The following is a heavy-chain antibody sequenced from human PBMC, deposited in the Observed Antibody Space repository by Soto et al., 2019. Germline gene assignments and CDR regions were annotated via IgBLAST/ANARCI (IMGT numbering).Heavy chain of an antibody. D-gene: IGHD2-15*01. CDR2: IIPIFGTT. J-gene: IGHJ2*01. CDR3: ARVGTVVKSFNDCYFDL. CDR1: GGTFSSYA. V-gene: IGHV1-69*12. Sequence: QVQLVQSGAEVKKPGSSVKVSCKASGGTFSSYAISWVRQAPGQGLEWMGGIIPIFGTTNYAQKFQGRVTIPGDESTSTTYMELSGLRSEDTAMYYCARVGTVVKSFNDCYFDLWGRGTLVTVSS.